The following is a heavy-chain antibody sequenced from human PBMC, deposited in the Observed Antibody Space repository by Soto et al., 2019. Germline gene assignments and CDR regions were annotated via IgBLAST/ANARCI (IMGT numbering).Heavy chain of an antibody. CDR2: INPNSGGT. CDR3: ARDREPYYYDSSGYTAFDY. J-gene: IGHJ4*02. V-gene: IGHV1-2*04. Sequence: ASVKVSCKASGGTFSSYGINWVRQAPGQGLEWMGWINPNSGGTNYAQKFQGWVTMTRDTSISTAYMELSRLRSDDTAVYYCARDREPYYYDSSGYTAFDYWGQGTLVTVSS. D-gene: IGHD3-22*01. CDR1: GGTFSSYG.